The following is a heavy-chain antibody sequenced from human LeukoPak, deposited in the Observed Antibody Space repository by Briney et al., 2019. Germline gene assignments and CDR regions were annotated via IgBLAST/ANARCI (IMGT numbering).Heavy chain of an antibody. CDR1: GLTFSDYW. CDR3: AREMARVWRVFDY. V-gene: IGHV3-7*04. D-gene: IGHD5-24*01. CDR2: IQVDGSEQ. Sequence: PGGSLRLSCAASGLTFSDYWMSWVRQAPGKGLEWVANIQVDGSEQYYVDSLKGRFTISRDNAKNSLYLQMNSLRAEDTAVYFCAREMARVWRVFDYWGQGSLVTVSS. J-gene: IGHJ4*02.